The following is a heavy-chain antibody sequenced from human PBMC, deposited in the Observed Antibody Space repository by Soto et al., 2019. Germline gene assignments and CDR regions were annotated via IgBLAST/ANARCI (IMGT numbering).Heavy chain of an antibody. CDR2: IYYSGST. V-gene: IGHV4-59*01. J-gene: IGHJ4*02. Sequence: SETLSLTCTVSGGSISSYYWSWIRQPPGKGLEWIGYIYYSGSTNYNPSLKSRVTISVDTSKNQFSLKLSSVTAADTAVYYCARDFGSGNGYWGQGTLVTVSS. CDR1: GGSISSYY. D-gene: IGHD3-10*01. CDR3: ARDFGSGNGY.